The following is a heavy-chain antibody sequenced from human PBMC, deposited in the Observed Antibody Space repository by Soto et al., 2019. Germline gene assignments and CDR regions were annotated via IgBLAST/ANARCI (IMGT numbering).Heavy chain of an antibody. CDR3: ARIKGRSGLNWFDP. D-gene: IGHD6-19*01. V-gene: IGHV4-39*01. CDR2: IYYSGNT. J-gene: IGHJ5*02. CDR1: GGSISSSSYY. Sequence: PSETLSLTCTVSGGSISSSSYYWGWIRQPPGKGLEWIGNIYYSGNTYYNPYLKSRVTISVDTSKNQFSLQLSSVIAADTAVYYCARIKGRSGLNWFDPWGQGTPVTVSS.